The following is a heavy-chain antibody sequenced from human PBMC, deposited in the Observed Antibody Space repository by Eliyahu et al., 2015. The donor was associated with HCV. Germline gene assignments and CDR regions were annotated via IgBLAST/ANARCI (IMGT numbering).Heavy chain of an antibody. CDR2: IYPGDGRT. D-gene: IGHD7-27*01. CDR3: ARDYDWGPDY. Sequence: QVQLVQSGAEVREPGASVQVSCKASGFIFSGTYMHWIRQAPGQGLEWMAWIYPGDGRTHYAQKFQGRVTLTTDTSISTVYLELSRLASDDTAMYYCARDYDWGPDYWGQGTLVTVSS. CDR1: GFIFSGTY. J-gene: IGHJ4*02. V-gene: IGHV1-2*02.